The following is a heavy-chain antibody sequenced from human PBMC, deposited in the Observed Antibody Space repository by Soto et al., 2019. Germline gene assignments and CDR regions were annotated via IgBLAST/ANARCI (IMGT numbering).Heavy chain of an antibody. D-gene: IGHD6-13*01. J-gene: IGHJ6*02. CDR2: IWYDGSNK. V-gene: IGHV3-33*08. Sequence: PGGSLRLSCAASGFTFSSYGMHWVRQAPGKGLEWVAVIWYDGSNKYYRDSVKVRFTISREDAKYSLYLQMNSLTAGDTAVYYCAREIREAVGRGHHYYGIDVWGQGTTVTVSS. CDR3: AREIREAVGRGHHYYGIDV. CDR1: GFTFSSYG.